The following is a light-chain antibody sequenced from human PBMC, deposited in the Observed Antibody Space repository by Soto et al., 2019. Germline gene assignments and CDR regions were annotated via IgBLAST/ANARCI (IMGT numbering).Light chain of an antibody. CDR1: SSDIGGHNY. J-gene: IGLJ1*01. CDR2: DVS. Sequence: QSALTQPASVSGSPGQSITISCTGSSSDIGGHNYVSWYQHHPGKAPKLMICDVSNRPSGVSNRFSGSKSGNTASLTISGLQAEDEADYYCSSYTRTSAYVFGTGTKLTVL. V-gene: IGLV2-14*03. CDR3: SSYTRTSAYV.